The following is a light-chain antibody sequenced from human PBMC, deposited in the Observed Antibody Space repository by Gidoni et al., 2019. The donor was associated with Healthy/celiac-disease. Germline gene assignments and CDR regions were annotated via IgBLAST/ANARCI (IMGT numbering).Light chain of an antibody. J-gene: IGKJ1*01. CDR1: QSISSY. CDR3: QQSYSTLRT. Sequence: DIQMTQSPSSLSASVGDRVTITCRASQSISSYLNWYQQKPGKAPKLLIYAASSLQSGVPSRFSGSGSGTDFTLTIRSLQPADFATYYCQQSYSTLRTFGQGTKVEIK. CDR2: AAS. V-gene: IGKV1-39*01.